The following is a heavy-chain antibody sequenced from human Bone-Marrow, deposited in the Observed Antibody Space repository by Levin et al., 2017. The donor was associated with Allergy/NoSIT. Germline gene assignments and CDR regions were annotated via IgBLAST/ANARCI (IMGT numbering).Heavy chain of an antibody. J-gene: IGHJ4*02. CDR1: GYTFTSYD. V-gene: IGHV1-8*01. Sequence: ASVKVSCKASGYTFTSYDINWVRQATGQGLEWMGWMNPNSGNTGYSQKFQGRVTLTRSTSISTAYMELSSLTSEDTAVYYCVRNPANTGDFDYWGQGTLVTVSS. CDR2: MNPNSGNT. D-gene: IGHD1-26*01. CDR3: VRNPANTGDFDY.